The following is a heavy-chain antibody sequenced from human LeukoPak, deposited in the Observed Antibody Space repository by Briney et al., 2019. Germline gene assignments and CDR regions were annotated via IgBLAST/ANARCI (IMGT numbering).Heavy chain of an antibody. D-gene: IGHD3-3*01. Sequence: SETLSLTCAVYGGSFSGYYWTWIRQPPGKGLEWIGEIVDTGSTKYNSSLKSRVTISVDTSKNEFSLNLTSVTAADTAIYYCARGLASGYPPIPFDYWGQGTLVTVSS. J-gene: IGHJ4*02. CDR2: IVDTGST. V-gene: IGHV4-34*12. CDR3: ARGLASGYPPIPFDY. CDR1: GGSFSGYY.